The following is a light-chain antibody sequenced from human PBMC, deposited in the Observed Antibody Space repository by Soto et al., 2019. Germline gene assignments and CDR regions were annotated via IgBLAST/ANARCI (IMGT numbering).Light chain of an antibody. V-gene: IGKV1-12*01. CDR1: QGISTW. J-gene: IGKJ1*01. CDR2: AAT. Sequence: DIQMTQSPSSVSASVGDRVTITCRASQGISTWLAWYQQKPGKAPELLIYAATKLQSGVPSRFSGSGSGTEFTLTISSLQPEDFATYYCQQGNVFPWTFGQGTKVEIK. CDR3: QQGNVFPWT.